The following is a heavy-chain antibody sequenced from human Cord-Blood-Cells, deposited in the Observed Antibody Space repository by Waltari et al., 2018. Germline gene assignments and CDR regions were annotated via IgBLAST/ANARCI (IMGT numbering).Heavy chain of an antibody. J-gene: IGHJ5*02. CDR2: IYWNDDK. CDR1: GFSLSTSGVG. CDR3: AHRPLVVPAAIHQNWFDP. D-gene: IGHD2-2*02. V-gene: IGHV2-5*01. Sequence: QITLKESGPTLVKPTQTLTLTCTFSGFSLSTSGVGVGLIRQPPGKALDWLALIYWNDDKRYSPSLKSRLTITKDTSKNQVVLTMTNMDPVDTATYYCAHRPLVVPAAIHQNWFDPWGQGTLVTVSS.